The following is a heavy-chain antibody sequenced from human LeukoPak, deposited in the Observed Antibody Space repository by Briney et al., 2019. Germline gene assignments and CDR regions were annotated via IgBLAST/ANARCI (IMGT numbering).Heavy chain of an antibody. Sequence: KSSETLSLTCTVSGYSISSGYYWGWIRQPPGKGLEWIGSIYHSGSTYYNPSLKSRVTISVDTSKNQFSLKLSSVTAADTAVYYCARVQLERRGGYYYYYMDVWGKGTTVTVSS. CDR3: ARVQLERRGGYYYYYMDV. CDR1: GYSISSGYY. V-gene: IGHV4-38-2*02. J-gene: IGHJ6*03. D-gene: IGHD1-1*01. CDR2: IYHSGST.